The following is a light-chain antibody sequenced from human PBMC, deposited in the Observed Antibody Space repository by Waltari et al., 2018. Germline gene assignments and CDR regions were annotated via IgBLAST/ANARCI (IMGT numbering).Light chain of an antibody. J-gene: IGLJ2*01. CDR2: RSD. Sequence: QSLLTQPPSISGAPGQRVTISCSGVRSNNGRNSFNWYAQVPGTTPKLLMYRSDQRPSGVSDRFSGSKSGTSASLAITGLLSADEADYICATWDDSLNAWIFGGGTRLTVL. V-gene: IGLV1-44*01. CDR1: RSNNGRNS. CDR3: ATWDDSLNAWI.